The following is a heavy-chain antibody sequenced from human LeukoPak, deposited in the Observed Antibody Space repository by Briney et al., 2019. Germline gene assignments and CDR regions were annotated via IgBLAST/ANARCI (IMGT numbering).Heavy chain of an antibody. CDR2: MYYSGST. D-gene: IGHD3-10*01. Sequence: SETLSLTCTVSGGSISSYYWSWIRQTPGKGLEWIGYMYYSGSTNYNPSLKSRVTISVDTSKNQFSLKLSSVTAADTAVYYCASLARGVISEVVHWGQGTLVTVSS. V-gene: IGHV4-59*08. CDR1: GGSISSYY. CDR3: ASLARGVISEVVH. J-gene: IGHJ4*02.